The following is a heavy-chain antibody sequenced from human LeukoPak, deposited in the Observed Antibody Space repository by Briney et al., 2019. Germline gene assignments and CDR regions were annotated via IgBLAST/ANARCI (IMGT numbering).Heavy chain of an antibody. Sequence: PGGSLRLSCAASGFTFSSYAMHWVRQAPGKGLEWVAVISYDGSNKYYADSVKGRFTISRDNSKNTLYLQMNSLRPEDTAVYYCARVKSGYDYWGQGTLVTVSS. J-gene: IGHJ4*02. CDR1: GFTFSSYA. V-gene: IGHV3-30*14. CDR2: ISYDGSNK. D-gene: IGHD3-22*01. CDR3: ARVKSGYDY.